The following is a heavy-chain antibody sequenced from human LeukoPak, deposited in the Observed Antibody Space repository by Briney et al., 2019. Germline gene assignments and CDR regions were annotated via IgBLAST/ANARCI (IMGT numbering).Heavy chain of an antibody. Sequence: SETLSLTCTVSGGSISSYYWSWIRQPAGKGLEWIGYISNSGTTNYNPSLKSRVTISVDTSENQFSLTLISVTAADTAVYYCATAAQNRFDPWGQGTLVTVSS. CDR3: ATAAQNRFDP. J-gene: IGHJ5*02. CDR1: GGSISSYY. CDR2: ISNSGTT. D-gene: IGHD6-25*01. V-gene: IGHV4-59*01.